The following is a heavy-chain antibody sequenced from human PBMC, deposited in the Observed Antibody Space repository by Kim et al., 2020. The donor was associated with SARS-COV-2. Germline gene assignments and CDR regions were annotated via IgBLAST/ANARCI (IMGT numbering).Heavy chain of an antibody. CDR2: INQDGSEA. CDR3: ARANYGGLNYYYYGMDV. V-gene: IGHV3-7*01. CDR1: GFTFTNYW. J-gene: IGHJ6*01. Sequence: GGSLRLSCAASGFTFTNYWMYWVRQAPGKGLEWVANINQDGSEAYYVDSVRGRFTISRDNAKNSLYLQMNSLRAEDTAVYYCARANYGGLNYYYYGMDVW. D-gene: IGHD4-17*01.